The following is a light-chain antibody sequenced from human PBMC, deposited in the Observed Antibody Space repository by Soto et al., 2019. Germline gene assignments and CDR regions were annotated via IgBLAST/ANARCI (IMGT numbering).Light chain of an antibody. CDR3: QQYGSSGTV. Sequence: EIVLTQSPGTLSLCPGERATLSCRASQSVTSNYLAWYQQKPGQAPRLLIYGASTRATGIPDRFSGSGSGTDFTLTISRLEPEDFAVYYCQQYGSSGTVFGQGTRLEIK. V-gene: IGKV3-20*01. CDR2: GAS. CDR1: QSVTSNY. J-gene: IGKJ5*01.